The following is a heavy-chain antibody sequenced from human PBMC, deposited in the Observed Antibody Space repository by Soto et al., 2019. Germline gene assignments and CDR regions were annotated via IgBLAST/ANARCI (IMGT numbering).Heavy chain of an antibody. Sequence: QVHLVQSGAEVKKPGASVKVSCKASGYTFTSYGISWVRQASGQGLEWMGWISAYNGNTKYAQKLQGRVTMTTDTSTNTADIELRSRTSDDSAVYYCARGEAPTWNDGGGFALWGEGTPVTVSS. D-gene: IGHD1-1*01. CDR2: ISAYNGNT. CDR1: GYTFTSYG. CDR3: ARGEAPTWNDGGGFAL. V-gene: IGHV1-18*01. J-gene: IGHJ5*02.